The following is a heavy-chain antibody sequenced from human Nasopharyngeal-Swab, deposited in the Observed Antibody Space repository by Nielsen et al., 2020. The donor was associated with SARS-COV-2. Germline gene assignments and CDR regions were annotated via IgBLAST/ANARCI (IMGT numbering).Heavy chain of an antibody. CDR1: GFTFSSYG. V-gene: IGHV3-30*18. D-gene: IGHD2-2*03. CDR2: ISYDGSNK. CDR3: AKELDIVVVPDLDYGMDV. J-gene: IGHJ6*02. Sequence: GESLKISCAASGFTFSSYGMHWVRQAPGKGLEWVAVISYDGSNKYYADSVKGRFTISRDNPKNTLYLQMNSLRAEDTAVYYCAKELDIVVVPDLDYGMDVWGQGTTVTVSS.